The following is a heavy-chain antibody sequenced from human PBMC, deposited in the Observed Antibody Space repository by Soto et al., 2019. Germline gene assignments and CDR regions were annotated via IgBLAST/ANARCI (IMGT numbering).Heavy chain of an antibody. D-gene: IGHD1-26*01. CDR3: AKSLGPSGELLTGGDAFDI. J-gene: IGHJ3*02. CDR1: GGTFSSYA. V-gene: IGHV1-69*13. CDR2: IIPIFGTA. Sequence: ASVKVSCKASGGTFSSYAISWVRQAPGQGLEWMGGIIPIFGTASYAQKFQGRVTITADESTSTAYMELSSLRSEDTAVYYCAKSLGPSGELLTGGDAFDIWGQGTMVTVSS.